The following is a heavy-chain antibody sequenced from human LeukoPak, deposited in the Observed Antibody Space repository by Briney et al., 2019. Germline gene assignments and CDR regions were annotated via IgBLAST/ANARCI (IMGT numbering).Heavy chain of an antibody. CDR3: ARGRWWFAGRPPHYMDV. Sequence: PSETLSLTCTVSGDSISSRSYYWDWIRQPPGGGLEWMGRIFYRGSTYYNPSLKSRVTISIDTSKNQFSLKLSSVTAADTAVYYCARGRWWFAGRPPHYMDVWGKGTTVTVSS. V-gene: IGHV4-39*07. CDR1: GDSISSRSYY. CDR2: IFYRGST. J-gene: IGHJ6*03. D-gene: IGHD6-6*01.